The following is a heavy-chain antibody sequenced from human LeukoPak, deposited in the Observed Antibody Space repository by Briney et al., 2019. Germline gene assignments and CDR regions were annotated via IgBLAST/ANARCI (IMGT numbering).Heavy chain of an antibody. D-gene: IGHD1-26*01. CDR3: ARDGIDY. Sequence: GGSLRLSCAASGFTFSSYWMSWVRQAPGKGLEWVANIKPEGKEKFYVDSVKGRFTISRDNANNSVFLQMNSLTAEDTAVYYCARDGIDYWGQGTLVTVSS. CDR2: IKPEGKEK. J-gene: IGHJ4*02. V-gene: IGHV3-7*04. CDR1: GFTFSSYW.